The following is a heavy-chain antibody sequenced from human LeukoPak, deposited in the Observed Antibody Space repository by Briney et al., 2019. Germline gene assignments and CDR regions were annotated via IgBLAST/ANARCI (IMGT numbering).Heavy chain of an antibody. J-gene: IGHJ6*02. V-gene: IGHV4-38-2*02. CDR2: IYHSGST. D-gene: IGHD5-12*01. Sequence: NPSETLSLTCAVSGYSISSGYYWGWVRQPPGKGLEWIGSIYHSGSTYYNPSLKSRVTISVDTSKNQFSLKLSSVTAADTAVYYCARDQGYGLNYYYYYGMDVWGQGTTVTVSS. CDR1: GYSISSGYY. CDR3: ARDQGYGLNYYYYYGMDV.